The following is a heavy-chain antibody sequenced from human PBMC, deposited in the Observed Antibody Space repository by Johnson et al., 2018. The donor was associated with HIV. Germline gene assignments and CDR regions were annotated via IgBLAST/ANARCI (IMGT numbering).Heavy chain of an antibody. CDR2: IRYDGSNK. J-gene: IGHJ3*02. CDR3: AKALGWELSI. D-gene: IGHD1-26*01. CDR1: QFKVSDYG. Sequence: QVQLVESGGDLVQPGGSLRLSCAASQFKVSDYGMNWVRQAPGKGLEWVAFIRYDGSNKYYADSVKGRFTISRDNSKNTLYLQMNSLRAEDTAVYYCAKALGWELSIWGQGTMVTVSS. V-gene: IGHV3-30*02.